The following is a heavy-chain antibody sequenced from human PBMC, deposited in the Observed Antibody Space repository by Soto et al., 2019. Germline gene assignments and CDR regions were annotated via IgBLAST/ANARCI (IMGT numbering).Heavy chain of an antibody. CDR2: VRNKINSYTT. D-gene: IGHD2-21*01. CDR1: GFTFSDYY. CDR3: SRAGILTTPYYTDY. V-gene: IGHV3-72*01. Sequence: EVQLVESGGGLVQPEGSLRLSCTASGFTFSDYYMDWFRQAPGKGLEWVGRVRNKINSYTTEYAASVKGRFTVSRDDSRNSQYLQMNSLKTGDTAMYYCSRAGILTTPYYTDYWGLGTLVTVSS. J-gene: IGHJ4*02.